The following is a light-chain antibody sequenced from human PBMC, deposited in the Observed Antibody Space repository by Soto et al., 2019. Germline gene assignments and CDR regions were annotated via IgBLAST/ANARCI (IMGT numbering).Light chain of an antibody. V-gene: IGKV2-30*01. CDR2: NDS. J-gene: IGKJ2*01. Sequence: DVVMTQSPLSLPVTLGQPTSISCRSSHSLMYSDGISYLSSFQQRPGQSPRRLIYNDSNRDSWVPDRFNGSGSGTDFTLQISRVEADDVGVYYCMHGTHWPPGTLGQGNKLEIK. CDR1: HSLMYSDGISY. CDR3: MHGTHWPPGT.